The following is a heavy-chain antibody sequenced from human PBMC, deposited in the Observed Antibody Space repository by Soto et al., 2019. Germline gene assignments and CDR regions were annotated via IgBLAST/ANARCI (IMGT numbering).Heavy chain of an antibody. Sequence: QVQLQQWGAGLLKPSETLSLTCAISVGSFSGYYWSWIRQPPGKGLEWIGEINHDGITNYNPSLKSRYTISLDTSKNQFSLKLTSVTAADTAVYYCAGRYCTGGSCYRPWGQGTLVTVSS. V-gene: IGHV4-34*01. CDR3: AGRYCTGGSCYRP. D-gene: IGHD2-15*01. CDR2: INHDGIT. CDR1: VGSFSGYY. J-gene: IGHJ4*02.